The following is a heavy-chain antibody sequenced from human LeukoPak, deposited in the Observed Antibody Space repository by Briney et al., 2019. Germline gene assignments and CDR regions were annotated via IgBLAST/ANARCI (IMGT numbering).Heavy chain of an antibody. CDR2: TYSSGTT. J-gene: IGHJ5*02. CDR3: ARGPHDFDP. V-gene: IGHV4-4*07. Sequence: SETLSLTCTVSGGSINGYYWSWIRQPAGKGLEWIGRTYSSGTTVYNPSLQSRVTISLDTSQNHFSLRLNSVTAADTAVYYCARGPHDFDPWGQGTLVTVSS. D-gene: IGHD3-3*01. CDR1: GGSINGYY.